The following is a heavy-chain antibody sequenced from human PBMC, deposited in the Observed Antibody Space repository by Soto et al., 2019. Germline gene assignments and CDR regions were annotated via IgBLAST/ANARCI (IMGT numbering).Heavy chain of an antibody. J-gene: IGHJ6*02. CDR2: ISGSGGST. D-gene: IGHD3-3*01. V-gene: IGHV3-23*01. CDR3: AKGRYDFWSGYYPRPYWGGMDV. CDR1: GFTFSSYA. Sequence: EVQLLESGGGLVQPGGSLRLSCAASGFTFSSYAMSWVRQAPGKGLEWVSAISGSGGSTYYADSVKGRFTISRDNSKNTRYLQMNSLRAEDTAVYYCAKGRYDFWSGYYPRPYWGGMDVWGQGTTVTVSS.